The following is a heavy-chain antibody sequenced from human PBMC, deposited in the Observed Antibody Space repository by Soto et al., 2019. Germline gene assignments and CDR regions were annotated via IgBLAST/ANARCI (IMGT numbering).Heavy chain of an antibody. Sequence: ASVKVSCKASGYTFTGYYMHWVRQAPGQGLEWMGWINPNSGGTNYAQKFQGWVTMTRDTSISTAYMELSRLRSDDTAVYYCARSGSTVTTRYYYYGMDVWGQGTTVTVSS. D-gene: IGHD4-4*01. CDR2: INPNSGGT. CDR3: ARSGSTVTTRYYYYGMDV. J-gene: IGHJ6*02. CDR1: GYTFTGYY. V-gene: IGHV1-2*04.